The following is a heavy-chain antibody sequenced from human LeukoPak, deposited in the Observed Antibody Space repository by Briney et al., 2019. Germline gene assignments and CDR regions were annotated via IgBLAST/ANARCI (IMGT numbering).Heavy chain of an antibody. CDR2: ISAYSSDT. D-gene: IGHD3-10*01. CDR1: GYTFTIYG. CDR3: ARARVRNYFDY. Sequence: ASVKVSFKASGYTFTIYGIAWVRQAPAQGLEWMGWISAYSSDTNYAQKLRGRVTMTTDTSTSKAYMELRSPRSDDTAVYYWARARVRNYFDYWGQGTLVTVSS. V-gene: IGHV1-18*01. J-gene: IGHJ4*02.